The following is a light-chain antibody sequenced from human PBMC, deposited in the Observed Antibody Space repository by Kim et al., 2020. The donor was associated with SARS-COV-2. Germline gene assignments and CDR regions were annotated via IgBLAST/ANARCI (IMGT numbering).Light chain of an antibody. Sequence: SPAERATLSCRASQSVRSSYLAWYQQKPGQAPRLLIYGASSRATGIPDRFSGSGSGTDFTLTISRLEPEDFAVYYCQQYGSSPWTFGQGTKVDIK. J-gene: IGKJ1*01. CDR2: GAS. CDR1: QSVRSSY. V-gene: IGKV3-20*01. CDR3: QQYGSSPWT.